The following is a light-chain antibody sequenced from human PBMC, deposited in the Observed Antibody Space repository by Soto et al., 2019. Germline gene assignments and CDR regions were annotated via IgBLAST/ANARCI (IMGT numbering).Light chain of an antibody. CDR3: QSWDDSLSGRVV. Sequence: QSALTQPPSASGTPGQKVTISCSGSSSNIGSNYVYWYQQLPGTAPKLLIYSDNQRPSGVPDRFSGSKSGTSASLAISGLRSEDEADYYCQSWDDSLSGRVVFGGGTQLTVL. CDR1: SSNIGSNY. CDR2: SDN. V-gene: IGLV1-47*02. J-gene: IGLJ2*01.